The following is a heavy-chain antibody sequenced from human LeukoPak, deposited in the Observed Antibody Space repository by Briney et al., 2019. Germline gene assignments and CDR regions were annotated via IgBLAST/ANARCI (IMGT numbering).Heavy chain of an antibody. CDR3: ATAGQYRLDN. Sequence: GGSLRLSRAASGFTFSTFWMHWVRQAPGEGPVWVSRINNDGSTTNYADSVKGRFTISRDNAKNTLYPQMNSLTDDDTAVYYCATAGQYRLDNWGQGTLVTVSS. CDR1: GFTFSTFW. D-gene: IGHD5-12*01. CDR2: INNDGSTT. V-gene: IGHV3-74*01. J-gene: IGHJ4*02.